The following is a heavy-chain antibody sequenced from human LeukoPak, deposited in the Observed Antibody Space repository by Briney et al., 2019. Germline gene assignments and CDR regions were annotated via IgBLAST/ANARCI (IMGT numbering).Heavy chain of an antibody. D-gene: IGHD1-1*01. CDR2: IYSGGST. J-gene: IGHJ6*03. Sequence: PGGSLRLSCAASGFTVSSNYMSWVRQAPGKGLEWVSVIYSGGSTYYADSVKGRFTISRDNSKNTLYLQMNSLRAEDTAVYYCAGQGGWNVYYYYYMDVWGKGTTVTISS. CDR1: GFTVSSNY. V-gene: IGHV3-66*04. CDR3: AGQGGWNVYYYYYMDV.